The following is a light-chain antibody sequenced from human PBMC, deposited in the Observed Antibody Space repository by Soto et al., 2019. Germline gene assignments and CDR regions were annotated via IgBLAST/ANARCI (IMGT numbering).Light chain of an antibody. Sequence: QSALTQPPSASGSPGQSVTISCTGTSSDDGGYNYVSWYQQYPNKAPKLVIYEVTKRPSGVPDRLSGSKSGNTASLTVSGLQAEDEADYSCNSYAGNNNWIFGGGTKLTVL. CDR2: EVT. CDR3: NSYAGNNNWI. CDR1: SSDDGGYNY. V-gene: IGLV2-8*01. J-gene: IGLJ2*01.